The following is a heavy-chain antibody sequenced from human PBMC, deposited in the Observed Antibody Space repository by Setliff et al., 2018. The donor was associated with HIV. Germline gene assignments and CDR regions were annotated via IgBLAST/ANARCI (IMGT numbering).Heavy chain of an antibody. D-gene: IGHD1-26*01. Sequence: SETLSLTCTVSDGSISSSTYYWGWIRQPPGKGLEWIGSIYYSGSTYYNPSLKSRVTISVDTSKNQFSLKVSSVTAADTAVYYCARGPTPGIWYSGTFRYWYFDVWGRGALVTVSS. J-gene: IGHJ2*01. V-gene: IGHV4-39*07. CDR2: IYYSGST. CDR3: ARGPTPGIWYSGTFRYWYFDV. CDR1: DGSISSSTYY.